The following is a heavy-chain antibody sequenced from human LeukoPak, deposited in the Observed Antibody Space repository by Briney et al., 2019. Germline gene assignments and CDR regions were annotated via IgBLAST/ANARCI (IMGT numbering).Heavy chain of an antibody. D-gene: IGHD6-13*01. CDR1: GFTFSSYS. CDR3: ATPAAGPGAEYSLY. Sequence: KPGGSLRLSCAASGFTFSSYSMNWVRQAPGKGLEWVSSIDFTSRYIYNADSVKGRFTTSRDSAKNSLDLQMNSLKVEDTAVYYCATPAAGPGAEYSLYWGQGTLVIVSS. J-gene: IGHJ1*01. V-gene: IGHV3-21*01. CDR2: IDFTSRYI.